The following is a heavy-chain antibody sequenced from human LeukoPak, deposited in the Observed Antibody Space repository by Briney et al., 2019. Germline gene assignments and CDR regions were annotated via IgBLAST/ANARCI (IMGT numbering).Heavy chain of an antibody. CDR1: GFTFSSYG. D-gene: IGHD5-24*01. J-gene: IGHJ4*02. Sequence: GGSLRLSCAASGFTFSSYGMHWVRQAPGKGLEWVAFIRHDGSNKYYADSVKGRFTISRDSSKNTLYLQMNSLRVEDTAVYYCARARWLQLGMTYWGQGTLVTVSS. CDR3: ARARWLQLGMTY. CDR2: IRHDGSNK. V-gene: IGHV3-30*02.